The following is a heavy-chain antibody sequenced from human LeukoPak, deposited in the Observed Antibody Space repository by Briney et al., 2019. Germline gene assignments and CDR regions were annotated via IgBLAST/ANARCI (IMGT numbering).Heavy chain of an antibody. J-gene: IGHJ6*03. CDR1: GGSISSYY. CDR2: IYYSGST. Sequence: SETLSLTCTVSGGSISSYYWSWIRQPPGKGLEWIGYIYYSGSTNYNPSLKGRVTISVDTSKNQFSLKLSSVTAADTAVYYCARGYNYGPYYYYYYMDVWGKGTTVTVSS. V-gene: IGHV4-59*01. D-gene: IGHD5-18*01. CDR3: ARGYNYGPYYYYYYMDV.